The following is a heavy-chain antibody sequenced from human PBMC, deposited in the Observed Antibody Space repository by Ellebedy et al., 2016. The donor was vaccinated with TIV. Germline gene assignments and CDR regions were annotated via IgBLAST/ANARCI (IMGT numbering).Heavy chain of an antibody. CDR3: ARERVRYGSGRNYYYYDGMDV. CDR2: INPSGGST. D-gene: IGHD3-10*01. Sequence: ASVKVSCKASGYTFTSYYIHWVRQPPGQGLEWMGIINPSGGSTRYAQKFQGRVTMTRDTSTSTVYMELSSLRSEDTAVYYCARERVRYGSGRNYYYYDGMDVWGQGTTVTVSS. J-gene: IGHJ6*02. CDR1: GYTFTSYY. V-gene: IGHV1-46*01.